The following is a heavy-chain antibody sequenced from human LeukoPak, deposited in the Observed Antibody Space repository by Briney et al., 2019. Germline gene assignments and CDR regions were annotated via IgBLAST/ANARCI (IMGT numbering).Heavy chain of an antibody. CDR2: ISSSSSST. CDR1: GFTFSNYN. Sequence: PGGSLRLSCAASGFTFSNYNINWVRQAPGKGLEWVSYISSSSSSTYYADSVKGRFTISRDNSKNSLYLQMNSLRSDDTALYYCARESESSGWYDYWGQGTLVTVSS. V-gene: IGHV3-48*04. J-gene: IGHJ4*02. CDR3: ARESESSGWYDY. D-gene: IGHD6-19*01.